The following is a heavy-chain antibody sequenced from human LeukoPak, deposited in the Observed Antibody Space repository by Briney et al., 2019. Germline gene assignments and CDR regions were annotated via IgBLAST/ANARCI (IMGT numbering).Heavy chain of an antibody. CDR1: GVSISSYY. V-gene: IGHV4-59*01. J-gene: IGHJ4*02. D-gene: IGHD3-10*01. CDR2: IYYSGST. Sequence: SETLSLTCTVSGVSISSYYWSWLRQPPGKGLEWLGYIYYSGSTNYNPSLKSRVTISVDTSKNQFSLKLSSVTAADTAVYYCARVVGSGSYYNRAYFDYWGQGTLVTVSS. CDR3: ARVVGSGSYYNRAYFDY.